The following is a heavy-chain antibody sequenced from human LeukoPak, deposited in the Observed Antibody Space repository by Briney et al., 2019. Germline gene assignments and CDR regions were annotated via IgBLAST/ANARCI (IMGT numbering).Heavy chain of an antibody. CDR3: TSDTYYYDSTGLGHWFDP. J-gene: IGHJ5*02. CDR1: GYTFTGYY. CDR2: INPNSGGT. V-gene: IGHV1-2*02. Sequence: GASVTVSCKASGYTFTGYYMHWVRQAPGQGLEWMGWINPNSGGTNYAQKFQGRVTMTWDTSISTAYMELSSLRSDDTAVYYCTSDTYYYDSTGLGHWFDPWGQGTLVTVSS. D-gene: IGHD3-22*01.